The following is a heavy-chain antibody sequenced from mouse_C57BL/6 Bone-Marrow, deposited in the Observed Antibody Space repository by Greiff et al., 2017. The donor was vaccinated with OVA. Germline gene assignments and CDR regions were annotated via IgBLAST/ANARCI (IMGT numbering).Heavy chain of an antibody. Sequence: VQLQQSGPELVKPGASVKISCKASGYAFSGSWMNWVKQRPGKGLEWIGRIYPGDGDTNYNGKFKGKATLTADKSSSTAYMQLSSLTSEDSAVYFCLFNATVVATRYFDVWGTGTTVTVSS. V-gene: IGHV1-82*01. CDR3: LFNATVVATRYFDV. J-gene: IGHJ1*03. CDR2: IYPGDGDT. D-gene: IGHD1-1*01. CDR1: GYAFSGSW.